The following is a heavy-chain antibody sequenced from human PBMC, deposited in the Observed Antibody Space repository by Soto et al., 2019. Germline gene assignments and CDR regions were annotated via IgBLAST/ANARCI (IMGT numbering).Heavy chain of an antibody. CDR2: IYYSGST. CDR1: GGSISSGGYY. Sequence: QVQLQESGPGLVKPSQTLSLTCTVSGGSISSGGYYWSWIRQHPGKGLEWIGYIYYSGSTYYNPSIKIRITISEDTSKNHFSLKLSSVTAADTDVYYCAREGYCSGGSCYYGYNWFDPWGQGTLVTVSS. J-gene: IGHJ5*02. V-gene: IGHV4-31*03. CDR3: AREGYCSGGSCYYGYNWFDP. D-gene: IGHD2-15*01.